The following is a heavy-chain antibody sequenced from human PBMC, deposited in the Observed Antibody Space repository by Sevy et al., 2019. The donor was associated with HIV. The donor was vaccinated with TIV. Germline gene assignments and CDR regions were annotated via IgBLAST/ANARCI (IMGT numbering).Heavy chain of an antibody. CDR3: TTAADTAMVTEDYYYGMDV. CDR2: IKSKTDGGTT. CDR1: GFTFSNAW. D-gene: IGHD5-18*01. J-gene: IGHJ6*02. V-gene: IGHV3-15*01. Sequence: GSLRLSCAASGFTFSNAWMSWVRQAPGKGLEWVGRIKSKTDGGTTDYAAPVKGRFTISRDDSKNTLYLQMNSLKTEDTAVYYCTTAADTAMVTEDYYYGMDVWGQGTTVTVS.